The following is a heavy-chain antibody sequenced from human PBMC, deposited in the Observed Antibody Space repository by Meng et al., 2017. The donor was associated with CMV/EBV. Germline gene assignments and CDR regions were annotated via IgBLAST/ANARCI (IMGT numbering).Heavy chain of an antibody. J-gene: IGHJ4*02. D-gene: IGHD5/OR15-5a*01. CDR1: GFTFSSYA. V-gene: IGHV3-23*03. CDR2: IYSGGSST. Sequence: GGSLISCAASGFTFSSYAMSWVRQAPGKGLEWVSVIYSGGSSTYYADSVKGRFTISRDNSKNTLYLQMNSLRAEDTAVYYCAKTSVDYFDYWGQGTLVTVSS. CDR3: AKTSVDYFDY.